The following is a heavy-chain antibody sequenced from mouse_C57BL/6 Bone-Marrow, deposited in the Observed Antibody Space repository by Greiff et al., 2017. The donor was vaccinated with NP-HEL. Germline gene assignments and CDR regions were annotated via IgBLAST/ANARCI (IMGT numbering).Heavy chain of an antibody. CDR1: GFTFSSYA. J-gene: IGHJ4*01. CDR2: ISAGGGYT. V-gene: IGHV5-4*03. Sequence: EVKLMESGGGLVKPGGSLKLSCAASGFTFSSYAMSWVRQTPEKRLEWVATISAGGGYTYYPDNVKGRFTISRDKAKNNLYPQMSHLKSEDTASYYCARFYDLNDAMDYWGQGTSVTVSS. CDR3: ARFYDLNDAMDY. D-gene: IGHD2-3*01.